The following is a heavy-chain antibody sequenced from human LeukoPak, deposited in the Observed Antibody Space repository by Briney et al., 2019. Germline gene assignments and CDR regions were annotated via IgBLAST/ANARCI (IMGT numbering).Heavy chain of an antibody. CDR1: GFTFSSYW. V-gene: IGHV3-74*01. D-gene: IGHD2-2*01. CDR3: VRSYCEITNCYGWFDP. J-gene: IGHJ5*02. CDR2: ISGDGRST. Sequence: GGSLRLSCAASGFTFSSYWMHWVRQAPGKGLLWVSRISGDGRSTSYADSVKGRFTITRDNAKNTLHMQMNSLRVDDTAVYYCVRSYCEITNCYGWFDPWGQGTLVTVSS.